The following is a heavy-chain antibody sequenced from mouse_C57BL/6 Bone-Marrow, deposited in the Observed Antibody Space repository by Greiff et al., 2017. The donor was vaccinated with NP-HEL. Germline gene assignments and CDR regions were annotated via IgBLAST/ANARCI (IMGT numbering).Heavy chain of an antibody. CDR2: IDPSDSYT. CDR1: GYTFTSYW. D-gene: IGHD1-1*02. J-gene: IGHJ3*01. V-gene: IGHV1-50*01. Sequence: QVQPKQPGAELVKPGASVKLSCKASGYTFTSYWMQWVKQRPGQGLEWIGEIDPSDSYTNYNQKFKGKATLTVDTSSSTAYMQLSSLTSEDSAVYYCARNGPAWFAYWGQGTLVTVSA. CDR3: ARNGPAWFAY.